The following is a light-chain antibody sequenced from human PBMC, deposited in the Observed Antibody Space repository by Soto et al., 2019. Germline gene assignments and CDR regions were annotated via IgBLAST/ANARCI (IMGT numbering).Light chain of an antibody. CDR1: SSDVGGYNY. Sequence: QSALTQPPSASGSPGQSVAISCTGTSSDVGGYNYVSWYQQHPGKAPKLMIYEVNKRPSGVPDRFSGSKSGNTASLTVSGLQAEDEAYYHCSSYAGSTNVFGTGTKLTVL. CDR3: SSYAGSTNV. V-gene: IGLV2-8*01. CDR2: EVN. J-gene: IGLJ1*01.